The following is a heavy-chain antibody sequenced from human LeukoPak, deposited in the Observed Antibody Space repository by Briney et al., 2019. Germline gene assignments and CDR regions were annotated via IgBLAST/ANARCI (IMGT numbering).Heavy chain of an antibody. V-gene: IGHV3-74*01. D-gene: IGHD3-10*01. CDR2: INSDGSTT. CDR1: GFTFSSYW. CDR3: ARGNYYGQDY. J-gene: IGHJ4*02. Sequence: GGSLRLSCGASGFTFSSYWMPWVRQAPGKGLVWISRINSDGSTTSYADSVKGRFTISRDNAKNTLYLQMNSLRAEDTAVYYCARGNYYGQDYWGQGTLVTVSS.